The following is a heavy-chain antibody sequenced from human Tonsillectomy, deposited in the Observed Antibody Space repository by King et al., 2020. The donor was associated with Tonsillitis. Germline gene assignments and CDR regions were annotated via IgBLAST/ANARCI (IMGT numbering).Heavy chain of an antibody. Sequence: VQLVESGGGLVQPGGSLRLSCAASGFTFSSYWMHWVRQAPGKGLVWVSRIKRDGSSTSYADSVKGRFPISRDNAKNTLYLQMNSLRAEDTAVYFCTRVRTVGFDAFDIWGQGTMVTVSS. J-gene: IGHJ3*02. CDR2: IKRDGSST. V-gene: IGHV3-74*02. D-gene: IGHD1/OR15-1a*01. CDR1: GFTFSSYW. CDR3: TRVRTVGFDAFDI.